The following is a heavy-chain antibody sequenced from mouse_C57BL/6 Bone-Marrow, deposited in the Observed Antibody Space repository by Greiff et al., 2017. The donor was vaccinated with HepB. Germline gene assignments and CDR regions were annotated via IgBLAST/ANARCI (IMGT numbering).Heavy chain of an antibody. J-gene: IGHJ3*01. CDR3: ARNSNYVFAY. Sequence: VQLQQSGAELVRPGASVKLSCKASGYTFTDYYINWVKQRPGQGLEWIARIYPGSGNTYYNEKFKGKATLTAEKSSSTAYMQLSSLTSEDSAVYFCARNSNYVFAYWGQGTLVTVSA. CDR2: IYPGSGNT. V-gene: IGHV1-76*01. D-gene: IGHD2-5*01. CDR1: GYTFTDYY.